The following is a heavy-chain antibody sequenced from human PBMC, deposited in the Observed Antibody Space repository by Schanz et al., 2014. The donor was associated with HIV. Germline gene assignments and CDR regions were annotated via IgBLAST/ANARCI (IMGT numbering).Heavy chain of an antibody. CDR2: ISDSGGST. V-gene: IGHV3-23*01. CDR1: GFTFSSYA. CDR3: AKSRGDSWPYGMDV. J-gene: IGHJ6*02. D-gene: IGHD4-17*01. Sequence: EVQLLESGGGSVQPGGSLRLSCAASGFTFSSYAMSWVRQAPGKGLEWVSGISDSGGSTYYADSVKGRFIISRDNSKNTLYLQMNSLRAEDTAVYYCAKSRGDSWPYGMDVWGQGTTVTVSS.